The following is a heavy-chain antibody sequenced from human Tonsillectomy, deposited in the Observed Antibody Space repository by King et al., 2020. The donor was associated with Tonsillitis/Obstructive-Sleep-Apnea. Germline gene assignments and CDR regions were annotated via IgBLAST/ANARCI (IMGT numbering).Heavy chain of an antibody. CDR1: GFSFDFYG. V-gene: IGHV3-33*01. D-gene: IGHD2-2*01. Sequence: VQLVESGGGVVQPGRSLRLSCAASGFSFDFYGMHWVRQAPGRGLQWVAGIWYDGTKKDYVDSLKGRVTVSRDNSKKMVFLQMNSLRAEDTGGYYCARVISTPTRGFDYWGQGVLVTVSS. CDR2: IWYDGTKK. J-gene: IGHJ4*02. CDR3: ARVISTPTRGFDY.